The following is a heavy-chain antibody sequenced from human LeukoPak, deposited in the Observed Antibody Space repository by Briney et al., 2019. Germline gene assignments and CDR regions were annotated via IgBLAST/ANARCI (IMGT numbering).Heavy chain of an antibody. CDR2: IKSKGDGETT. J-gene: IGHJ4*02. Sequence: KTGGSLRLSCEASGFTFTNAWMNWVRQAPGKGLAWVGRIKSKGDGETTDYAAPVKGRFTMSRDDSKATLYLQMNYLEAEDTAVYYCTTDLGLTMIRGVIVSWGQGALVTVSP. D-gene: IGHD3-10*01. V-gene: IGHV3-15*01. CDR1: GFTFTNAW. CDR3: TTDLGLTMIRGVIVS.